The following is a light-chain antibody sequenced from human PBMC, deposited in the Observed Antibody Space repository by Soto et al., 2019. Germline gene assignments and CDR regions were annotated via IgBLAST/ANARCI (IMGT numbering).Light chain of an antibody. J-gene: IGKJ5*01. CDR2: AAS. Sequence: IQLTQSPSSLSASVGDRVTITCRASQGISSNLAWYQQKPGKAPKLLIYAASTLQSGVPSRFGGSGSGTDFTLTISSLQPEDFATYYCQQDKNWPPITFGQGTRLEVK. CDR3: QQDKNWPPIT. CDR1: QGISSN. V-gene: IGKV1-9*01.